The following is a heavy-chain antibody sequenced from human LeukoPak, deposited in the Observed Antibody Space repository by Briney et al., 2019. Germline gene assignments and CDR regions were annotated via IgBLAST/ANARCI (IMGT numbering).Heavy chain of an antibody. J-gene: IGHJ6*03. Sequence: SETLSHTCTVSGGSISSYYWSWIRQPAGKGLEWIGRIYTSGSTNYNSSLKSRVTMSVDTSKNQFSLKLSSVTAADTAVYCCARGLVLELRRRYYYYYYMDVGGKGTTVTVSS. CDR2: IYTSGST. CDR1: GGSISSYY. V-gene: IGHV4-4*07. D-gene: IGHD1-7*01. CDR3: ARGLVLELRRRYYYYYYMDV.